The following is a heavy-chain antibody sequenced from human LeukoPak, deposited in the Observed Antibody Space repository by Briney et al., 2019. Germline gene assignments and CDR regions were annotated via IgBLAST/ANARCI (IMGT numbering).Heavy chain of an antibody. J-gene: IGHJ4*02. CDR1: GFTFSNYV. CDR3: AKSPVGMIVAEYHFDY. CDR2: ISGGAGST. V-gene: IGHV3-23*01. D-gene: IGHD2-21*01. Sequence: AGGSLRLSCAASGFTFSNYVMSWVRQAPGKGLEWVSGISGGAGSTHYTDSVKGRFTISRDNSKNTLYLQMNSLGAEDTAVYYCAKSPVGMIVAEYHFDYWGQGTLVTVSS.